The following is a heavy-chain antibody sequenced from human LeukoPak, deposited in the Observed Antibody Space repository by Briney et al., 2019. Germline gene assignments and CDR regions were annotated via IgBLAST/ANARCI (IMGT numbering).Heavy chain of an antibody. D-gene: IGHD6-19*01. J-gene: IGHJ4*02. V-gene: IGHV4-4*07. CDR3: ARDKVISGWTYYFDY. CDR1: GGSISSYY. CDR2: IYTSGST. Sequence: PSETLSLTCTVSGGSISSYYWSWIRQPAGKGLEWIGRIYTSGSTNYNPSLKSRVTMSVDTSKNQFSLKLSSVTAADTAVYYCARDKVISGWTYYFDYWGQGTLVTVSS.